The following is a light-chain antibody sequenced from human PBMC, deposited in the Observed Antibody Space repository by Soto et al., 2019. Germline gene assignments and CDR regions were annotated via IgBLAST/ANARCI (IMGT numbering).Light chain of an antibody. V-gene: IGLV2-23*01. J-gene: IGLJ1*01. Sequence: QSALTQPAAVSLSPGQSITISCTGTSSDVGGYNLVSWYEQHPGKAPKVMIYEGSKRPSGVSNRFSGSKSGNTASLTISGLQAQDEADYYCCSYAGSSTYVFGTGPKVTVL. CDR2: EGS. CDR1: SSDVGGYNL. CDR3: CSYAGSSTYV.